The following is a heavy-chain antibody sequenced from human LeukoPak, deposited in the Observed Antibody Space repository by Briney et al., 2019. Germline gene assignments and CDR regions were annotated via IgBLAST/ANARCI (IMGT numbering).Heavy chain of an antibody. CDR1: GGSISSYY. V-gene: IGHV4-59*01. CDR3: ARVKGGNSGVWSDY. CDR2: IYYSGST. Sequence: PSETLSLTCTVSGGSISSYYWSWIRQPPGKGLEWIGYIYYSGSTNYNPSLKSRVTISVDTSKNQFSLKLSSVTAADTAVYYCARVKGGNSGVWSDYWGQGTLVTVSS. D-gene: IGHD4-23*01. J-gene: IGHJ4*02.